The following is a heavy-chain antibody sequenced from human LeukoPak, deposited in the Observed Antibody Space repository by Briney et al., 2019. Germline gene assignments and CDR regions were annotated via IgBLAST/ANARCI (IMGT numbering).Heavy chain of an antibody. V-gene: IGHV3-48*03. J-gene: IGHJ4*02. CDR2: ISSSGGTM. CDR1: GFTVSSFE. D-gene: IGHD4-17*01. Sequence: GGSLRLSCEASGFTVSSFEINWVRQAPGKGLEWVSYISSSGGTMDYADSVKGRFTVSRDNGKKLVHLQLNSLRDEDTAVYFCARIPHPDYADAQWGQGTLVIVSS. CDR3: ARIPHPDYADAQ.